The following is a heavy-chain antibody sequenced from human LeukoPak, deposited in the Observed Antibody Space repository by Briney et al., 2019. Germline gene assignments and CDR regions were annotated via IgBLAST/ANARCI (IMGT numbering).Heavy chain of an antibody. CDR3: ARGEDFDI. V-gene: IGHV4-34*01. CDR1: GGSFSGYY. CDR2: INHSGST. Sequence: TSETLSLTCAVYGGSFSGYYWGWIRQPPGKGLEWIGEINHSGSTNYNPSLKSRVTISIDTSKSQFSLKLSSVTAADTAVYYCARGEDFDIWGQGTMVTVSS. J-gene: IGHJ3*02.